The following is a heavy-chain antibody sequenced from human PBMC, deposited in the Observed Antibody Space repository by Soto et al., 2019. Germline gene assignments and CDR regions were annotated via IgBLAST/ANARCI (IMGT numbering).Heavy chain of an antibody. V-gene: IGHV3-33*01. CDR3: ARHKGGDPYYFDY. D-gene: IGHD4-17*01. J-gene: IGHJ4*02. CDR2: IWYDGSNK. Sequence: QVQLVESGGGVVQPGMSLRLSCAASGFTFSNYGMHWVRQAPGKGLEWVAVIWYDGSNKYYADSVKGRFTISRDNSKXTLYLQMNTLRAEDTAXYYCARHKGGDPYYFDYWGQGTLVTVSS. CDR1: GFTFSNYG.